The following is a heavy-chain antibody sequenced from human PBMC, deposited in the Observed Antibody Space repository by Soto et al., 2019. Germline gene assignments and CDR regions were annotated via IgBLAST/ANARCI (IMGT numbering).Heavy chain of an antibody. CDR3: AKEPYSSFVLGTFHY. Sequence: PGGSLRLSCAASGFTFKSYAMSWVRQPPGKGLEWVSGSSGSGGTTYHADSVKGRFTISRDNSKNTLYLQMNSLRVEDTAVYYCAKEPYSSFVLGTFHYWGQGA. J-gene: IGHJ4*02. V-gene: IGHV3-23*01. CDR1: GFTFKSYA. D-gene: IGHD6-19*01. CDR2: SSGSGGTT.